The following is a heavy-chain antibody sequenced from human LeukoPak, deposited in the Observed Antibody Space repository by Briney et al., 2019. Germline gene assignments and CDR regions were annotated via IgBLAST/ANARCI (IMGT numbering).Heavy chain of an antibody. CDR2: ISGSGGST. Sequence: PGGSLRLSCAASGFTFNNYAMTWVRQAPGKGPEWVSAISGSGGSTYYADSVQGRFSISRDNSRNTLYLQMSSLSAEDTAVYYCAKGRQQQLVTYFDYWGQGTLVTVSS. CDR3: AKGRQQQLVTYFDY. J-gene: IGHJ4*02. CDR1: GFTFNNYA. D-gene: IGHD6-13*01. V-gene: IGHV3-23*01.